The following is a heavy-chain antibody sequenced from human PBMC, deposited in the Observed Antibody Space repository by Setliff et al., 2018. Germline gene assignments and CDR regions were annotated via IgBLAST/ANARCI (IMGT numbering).Heavy chain of an antibody. J-gene: IGHJ5*02. Sequence: SVNVSCKASGGSFSSFSIHWVRQAPGQGLEWMGRIMPIFGSTNYAQNFRGRVTITADKSTSTAYMDLSSLRSKDSAVYYCARDRGGTAIANWFDRWGQGTLVTVS. CDR1: GGSFSSFS. V-gene: IGHV1-69*08. D-gene: IGHD2-21*01. CDR2: IMPIFGST. CDR3: ARDRGGTAIANWFDR.